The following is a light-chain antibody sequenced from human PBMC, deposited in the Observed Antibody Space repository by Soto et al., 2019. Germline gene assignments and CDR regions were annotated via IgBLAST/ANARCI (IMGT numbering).Light chain of an antibody. CDR1: QTVSSTY. CDR3: QQYGSSST. CDR2: GAS. J-gene: IGKJ2*01. Sequence: EIVLTQSPGTLSLSPGGRATLSCRASQTVSSTYLAWYQQKPGQDPRLLIYGASNSATGIPDRFSGSGSGTDFTLTINGLEPEDFAVYYCQQYGSSSTFGQGTKLEIK. V-gene: IGKV3-20*01.